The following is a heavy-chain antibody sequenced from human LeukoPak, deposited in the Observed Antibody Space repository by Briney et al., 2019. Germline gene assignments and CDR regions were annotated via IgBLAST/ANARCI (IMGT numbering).Heavy chain of an antibody. J-gene: IGHJ4*02. V-gene: IGHV1-18*01. Sequence: GASVKVSCKASGYTFTSYGISWVQQAPGQGLEWMGWISAYNGNTNYAQKLQGRVTMTTDTSTSTAYMELRSLRSDDTAVYYCAREGKTYYYDSSGYYYSDYWGRGTLVTVSS. CDR1: GYTFTSYG. D-gene: IGHD3-22*01. CDR2: ISAYNGNT. CDR3: AREGKTYYYDSSGYYYSDY.